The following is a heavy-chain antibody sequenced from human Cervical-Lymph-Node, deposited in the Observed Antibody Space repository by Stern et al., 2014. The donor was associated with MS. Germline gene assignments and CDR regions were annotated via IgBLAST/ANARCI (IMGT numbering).Heavy chain of an antibody. CDR2: IIPVGGNT. D-gene: IGHD3-22*01. CDR3: ARGGYFDSSGYFLAEYFQH. J-gene: IGHJ1*01. V-gene: IGHV1-46*04. Sequence: QVQLVESGAEVKKPGASVKVSCKASGSSFTRYYLHWVRQAPGQGLEGMGMIIPVGGNTIYARSLQGRVTFTRDASRLPVSMDLSSLRSADTAVYYCARGGYFDSSGYFLAEYFQHWGQGTLVTVSS. CDR1: GSSFTRYY.